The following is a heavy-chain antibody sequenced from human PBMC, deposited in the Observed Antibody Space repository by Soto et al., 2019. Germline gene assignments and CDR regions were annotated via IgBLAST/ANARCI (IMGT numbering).Heavy chain of an antibody. CDR2: IYYSGST. J-gene: IGHJ4*02. Sequence: QLQLQESGPGLVKPSETLSLTCTVSGGSISSSSYYWGWIRQPPGKGLEWIGSIYYSGSTYYNPSLKSRVTISVDTSKNQFSLKLSSVTAADTAVYYCAGECSSTSCPGDYWGQGTLVTVSS. V-gene: IGHV4-39*01. CDR1: GGSISSSSYY. D-gene: IGHD2-2*01. CDR3: AGECSSTSCPGDY.